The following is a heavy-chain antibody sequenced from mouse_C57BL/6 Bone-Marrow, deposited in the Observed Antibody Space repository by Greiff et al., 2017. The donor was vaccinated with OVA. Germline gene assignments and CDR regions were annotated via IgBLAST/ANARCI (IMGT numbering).Heavy chain of an antibody. V-gene: IGHV1-50*01. CDR1: GYTFTSYW. CDR2: IDPSDSYT. J-gene: IGHJ2*01. Sequence: QVHVKQPGAELVKPGASVKLSCKASGYTFTSYWMQWVKQRPGQGLEWIGEIDPSDSYTNYNQKFKGKATLTVDTSSSTAYMQLSSLTSEDSAVYYCAKRAITTNYWGRGTTLTVSS. CDR3: AKRAITTNY. D-gene: IGHD1-1*01.